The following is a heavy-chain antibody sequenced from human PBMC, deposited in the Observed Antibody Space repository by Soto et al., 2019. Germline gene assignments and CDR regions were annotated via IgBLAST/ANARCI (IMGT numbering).Heavy chain of an antibody. J-gene: IGHJ5*02. CDR3: ARDLSIVVVVAARRENWFDP. V-gene: IGHV3-7*01. CDR2: IKQDGSEK. Sequence: PGGSLRLSCAASGFNIRSHWMSRVSQAPGKGLEWVANIKQDGSEKYYVDSVKGRFTISRDNAKNSLYLQMNSLRAEDTAVYYCARDLSIVVVVAARRENWFDPWGQGTLVTVSS. CDR1: GFNIRSHW. D-gene: IGHD2-15*01.